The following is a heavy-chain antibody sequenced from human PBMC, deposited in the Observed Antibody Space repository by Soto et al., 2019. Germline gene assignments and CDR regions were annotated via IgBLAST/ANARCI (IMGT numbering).Heavy chain of an antibody. CDR1: GFTFSSYA. CDR2: ISYDGSNK. Sequence: GGSLRLSCAASGFTFSSYAMHWVRQAPGKGLEWVAVISYDGSNKYYADSVKGRFTISRDNSKNTLYLQMNSLRAEDTAVYYCARDIDLATGYSSSWGINYYYYYYGMDVWGQGTTVTVSS. CDR3: ARDIDLATGYSSSWGINYYYYYYGMDV. J-gene: IGHJ6*02. D-gene: IGHD6-13*01. V-gene: IGHV3-30-3*01.